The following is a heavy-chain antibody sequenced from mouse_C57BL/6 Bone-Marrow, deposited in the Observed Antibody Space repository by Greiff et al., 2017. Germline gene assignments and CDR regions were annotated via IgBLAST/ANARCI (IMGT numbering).Heavy chain of an antibody. Sequence: VHVKQSGAELVRPGASVKLSCTASGFTFKDYYMHWVKQRPEQGLEWIGRIDPEDGATEYAPKFQGKATLPADTASNTAYMQLSSLTSEDTAVYYGTRIEDSSPYYAMDYWGQGTSVTVSS. J-gene: IGHJ4*01. CDR2: IDPEDGAT. D-gene: IGHD3-2*01. CDR3: TRIEDSSPYYAMDY. CDR1: GFTFKDYY. V-gene: IGHV14-1*01.